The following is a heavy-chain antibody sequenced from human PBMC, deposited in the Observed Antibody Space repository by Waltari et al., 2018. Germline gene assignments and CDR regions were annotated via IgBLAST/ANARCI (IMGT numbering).Heavy chain of an antibody. V-gene: IGHV3-30*18. CDR3: AKDGMPYL. CDR1: GFTLSNYA. J-gene: IGHJ5*02. CDR2: ILYDGSNK. D-gene: IGHD2-2*01. Sequence: QVQLAQSGGGMVQPGRSLRLSCAASGFTLSNYAMHWVRQAPGKGLEWVAGILYDGSNKYYADSVKGRLTISRDNSKNTLYLQMNSLRAEDTAVYYCAKDGMPYLWGQGTLVTVSS.